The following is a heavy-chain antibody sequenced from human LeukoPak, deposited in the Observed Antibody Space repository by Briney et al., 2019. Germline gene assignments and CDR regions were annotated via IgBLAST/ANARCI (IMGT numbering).Heavy chain of an antibody. Sequence: GASVKVSCKVSGYTLTKLSMHWVRQAPGKGREWMGGFDPEDGETIYAQKFQGRVTMTEDTSTDTAYMELSSLRSEDTAVYYCATVYYYGSGSYPPVPYYYYYMDVWGKGTTVTVSS. CDR2: FDPEDGET. V-gene: IGHV1-24*01. CDR3: ATVYYYGSGSYPPVPYYYYYMDV. D-gene: IGHD3-10*01. CDR1: GYTLTKLS. J-gene: IGHJ6*03.